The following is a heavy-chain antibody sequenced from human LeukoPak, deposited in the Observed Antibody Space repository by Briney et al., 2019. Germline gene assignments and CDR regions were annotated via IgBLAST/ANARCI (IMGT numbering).Heavy chain of an antibody. CDR1: GGSIDSSSYY. CDR2: IFRTGST. CDR3: ARRVGFYGSGSHYWAFDI. V-gene: IGHV4-39*02. D-gene: IGHD3-10*01. Sequence: SETLPLTCAVSGGSIDSSSYYWGWIRQPPGKGLEWIGSIFRTGSTYYSASLKSRVSISVDTSKNHIALKLTSVTASDTAVYFCARRVGFYGSGSHYWAFDIWGQGTMVTVSS. J-gene: IGHJ3*02.